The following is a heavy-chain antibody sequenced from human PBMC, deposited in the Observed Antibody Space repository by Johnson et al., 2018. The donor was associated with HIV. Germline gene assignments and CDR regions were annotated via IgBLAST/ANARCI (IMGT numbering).Heavy chain of an antibody. J-gene: IGHJ3*02. CDR3: GMSGVEDAAFDI. CDR2: IFSVGDV. V-gene: IGHV3-66*02. D-gene: IGHD7-27*01. CDR1: GITVGTNY. Sequence: MLLVESGGGLVQPGGSLRLSCAASGITVGTNYMSWVRQAPGKGLEWVSVIFSVGDVYYADSVKGRFTISRDTSKNTLYLQMNSLRAEDTAVFYCGMSGVEDAAFDIWGQGTMVTVSS.